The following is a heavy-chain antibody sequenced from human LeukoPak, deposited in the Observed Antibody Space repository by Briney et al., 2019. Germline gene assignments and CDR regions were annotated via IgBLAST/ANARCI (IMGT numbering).Heavy chain of an antibody. Sequence: ASVKVSCKVSGYTLTELSMHWVRQAPGKGLEWMGGFDPEDGETIYAQKFQGRVTMTEDTSTDTAYMELSSLRSEDTAVCYCATAVDGHPGYFDYWGQGTLVTVSS. J-gene: IGHJ4*02. CDR1: GYTLTELS. D-gene: IGHD3-10*01. V-gene: IGHV1-24*01. CDR2: FDPEDGET. CDR3: ATAVDGHPGYFDY.